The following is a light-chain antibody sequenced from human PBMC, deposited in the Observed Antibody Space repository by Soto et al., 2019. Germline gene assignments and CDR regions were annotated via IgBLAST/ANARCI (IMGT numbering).Light chain of an antibody. CDR1: QGIRSY. CDR2: AAS. V-gene: IGKV1-9*01. Sequence: DIQLTQSPPFLSASVGDRVTITCRASQGIRSYLAWYQQKPGKAPKLLIYAASTLQSGVPSRFSGSGSGTEFTLTTSSLQPEDFATYYCQQLNSYPITFGQGTRLEIK. CDR3: QQLNSYPIT. J-gene: IGKJ5*01.